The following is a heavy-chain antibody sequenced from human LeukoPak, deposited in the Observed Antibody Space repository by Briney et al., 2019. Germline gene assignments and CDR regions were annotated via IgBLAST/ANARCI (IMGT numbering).Heavy chain of an antibody. D-gene: IGHD1-26*01. CDR2: FDPEDGET. CDR3: ATPPNYSGSYYYFDY. Sequence: ASVKVSCKASGYTFTSYDINWVRQAPGKGLEWMGGFDPEDGETIYAQKFQGRVTMTEDTSTDTAYMELSSLRSEDTAVYYCATPPNYSGSYYYFDYWGQGTLVTVSS. J-gene: IGHJ4*02. V-gene: IGHV1-24*01. CDR1: GYTFTSYD.